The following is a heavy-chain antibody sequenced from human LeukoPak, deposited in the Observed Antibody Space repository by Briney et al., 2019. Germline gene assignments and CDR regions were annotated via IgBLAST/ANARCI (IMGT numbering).Heavy chain of an antibody. Sequence: PGGSLRLSCAASGFYFDRYAMHWVRQAPGKGLEWVALISFDGNHKYYTDSVKGRFTISRDNAKNTLFLQMNSLRAEDTAVYYCARVNQGENYSDDSGYPDYWGQGTLVIVSS. CDR3: ARVNQGENYSDDSGYPDY. CDR2: ISFDGNHK. D-gene: IGHD3-22*01. CDR1: GFYFDRYA. V-gene: IGHV3-30-3*01. J-gene: IGHJ4*02.